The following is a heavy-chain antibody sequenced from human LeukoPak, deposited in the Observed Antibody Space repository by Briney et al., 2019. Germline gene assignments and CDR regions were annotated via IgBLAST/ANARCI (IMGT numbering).Heavy chain of an antibody. CDR3: AGYSSWSGSDY. V-gene: IGHV4-61*02. CDR1: GGSISSGSYY. D-gene: IGHD6-13*01. CDR2: IYTSGST. Sequence: SETLSLTCTVSGGSISSGSYYWSWIRQPAGKGLEWIGRIYTSGSTNYNPSLKSRVTISVDTSKNQFSLKLGSVTAADTAVYYCAGYSSWSGSDYWGQGTLVTVSS. J-gene: IGHJ4*02.